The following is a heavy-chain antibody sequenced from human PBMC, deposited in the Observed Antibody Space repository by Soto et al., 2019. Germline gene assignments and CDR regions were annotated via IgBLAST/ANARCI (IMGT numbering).Heavy chain of an antibody. J-gene: IGHJ5*02. CDR1: GGSITSGVYS. CDR3: VRDRKVRGWLVP. D-gene: IGHD3-10*01. CDR2: IYDSGNT. V-gene: IGHV4-30-2*01. Sequence: QLQLQESGSGLVKPSQTLSLTCAVSGGSITSGVYSCNWIRQPPGKGLEWIGYIYDSGNTYYNPSRAGRVTSSVDRSKNQLSLKPNSVTAAGTAVYSCVRDRKVRGWLVPWGPGPLVTVSS.